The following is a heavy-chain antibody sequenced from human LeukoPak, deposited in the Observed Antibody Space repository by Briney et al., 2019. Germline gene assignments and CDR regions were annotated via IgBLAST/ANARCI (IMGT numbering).Heavy chain of an antibody. CDR3: AHVGGDDYFVH. V-gene: IGHV2-5*01. CDR1: GFSLGATGVG. D-gene: IGHD2-21*02. Sequence: SGPTLVKPTQTLTLTCTFSGFSLGATGVGVGWIRQPPGEALEWLALIYSNVDKRYSPSLKSRLTITKDTSKNQVVLTMTNMDPVDTATYYRAHVGGDDYFVHWGQGTLVTVSS. CDR2: IYSNVDK. J-gene: IGHJ4*02.